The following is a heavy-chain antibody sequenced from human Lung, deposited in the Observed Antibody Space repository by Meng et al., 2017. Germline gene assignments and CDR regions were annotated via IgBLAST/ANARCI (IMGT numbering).Heavy chain of an antibody. CDR2: ISDSGGST. CDR1: GFTLSSYA. V-gene: IGHV3-23*01. D-gene: IGHD6-13*01. CDR3: AKDSQSSSSWWYDY. J-gene: IGHJ4*02. Sequence: GESLMISCAASGFTLSSYAMSWARQAPGTGLEWVSSISDSGGSTNYADSVTGRFTLSRDKTKNTLYLQMNSLRAEDADVYYCAKDSQSSSSWWYDYWGQGTLVTVSS.